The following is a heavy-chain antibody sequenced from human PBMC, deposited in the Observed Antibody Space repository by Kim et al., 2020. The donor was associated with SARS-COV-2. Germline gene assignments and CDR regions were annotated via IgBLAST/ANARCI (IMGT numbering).Heavy chain of an antibody. Sequence: SETLSLTCTVSGASISSGGYYWSWIRQHQGKGLGWIAYIDYSGSTDDNPSVKSRLIISLDKSKNQISLKLSSVTAADTAVYYCVRGRRDGYNYFDYWGQGTLVTVSS. CDR3: VRGRRDGYNYFDY. CDR1: GASISSGGYY. V-gene: IGHV4-31*03. CDR2: IDYSGST. J-gene: IGHJ4*02. D-gene: IGHD5-12*01.